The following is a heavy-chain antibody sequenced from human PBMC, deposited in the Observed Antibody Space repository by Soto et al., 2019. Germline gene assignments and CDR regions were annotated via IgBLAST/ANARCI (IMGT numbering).Heavy chain of an antibody. CDR1: GFTFSSYA. J-gene: IGHJ6*02. V-gene: IGHV3-23*01. D-gene: IGHD3-3*01. CDR2: ISGSGGST. CDR3: AKREIFGVVNHLPPYYYYGMDV. Sequence: GGSLRLSCAASGFTFSSYAMSWVRQAPGKGLEWVSAISGSGGSTYYADSVKGRFTISRDNSKNTLYLQMNSLRAEDTAVYYCAKREIFGVVNHLPPYYYYGMDVWGQGTTVTVSS.